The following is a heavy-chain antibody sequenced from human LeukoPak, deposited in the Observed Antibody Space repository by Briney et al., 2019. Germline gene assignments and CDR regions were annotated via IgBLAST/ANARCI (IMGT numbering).Heavy chain of an antibody. CDR1: GGSICSGGYY. CDR3: ARDRRAVAGTMDY. D-gene: IGHD6-19*01. Sequence: PSQTLSLTCTVSGGSICSGGYYWSWIRQPPGKGLEWIGYIYHSGSTYYNPSLKSRVTISVDRSKNQFSLKLSSVTAADTAVYYCARDRRAVAGTMDYWGQGTLVTVSS. J-gene: IGHJ4*02. CDR2: IYHSGST. V-gene: IGHV4-30-2*01.